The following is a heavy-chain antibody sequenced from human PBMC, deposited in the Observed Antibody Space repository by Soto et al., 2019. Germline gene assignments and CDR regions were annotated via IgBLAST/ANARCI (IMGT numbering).Heavy chain of an antibody. CDR1: GFTFDDYA. V-gene: IGHV3-9*01. D-gene: IGHD5-12*01. Sequence: EVQLVESGGGLVQPGRSLRLSCAASGFTFDDYAMHWVRQAPGKGLESVSGISWNSGGIAYADSVKGRFTISRDNAKNSLYLQMNSLRAEDTALYYCVIDPIMVATSNFDYWGQGTLVTVSS. J-gene: IGHJ4*02. CDR3: VIDPIMVATSNFDY. CDR2: ISWNSGGI.